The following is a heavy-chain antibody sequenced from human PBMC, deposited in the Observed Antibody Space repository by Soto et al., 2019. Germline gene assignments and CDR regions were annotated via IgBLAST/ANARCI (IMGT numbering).Heavy chain of an antibody. CDR3: ARVVSSGWTRDWFDP. J-gene: IGHJ5*02. Sequence: SETLSLTCAVSGGSISSGGYSWSWIRQPPGKGLEWIGYIYHSGSTYYNPSLKSRVTISVDRSKNQFSLKLSSVTAADTAVYYCARVVSSGWTRDWFDPWGQGTLVTVSS. CDR1: GGSISSGGYS. CDR2: IYHSGST. V-gene: IGHV4-30-2*01. D-gene: IGHD6-19*01.